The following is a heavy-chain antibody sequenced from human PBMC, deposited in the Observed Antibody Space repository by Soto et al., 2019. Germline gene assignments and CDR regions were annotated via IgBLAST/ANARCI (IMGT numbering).Heavy chain of an antibody. V-gene: IGHV3-7*05. Sequence: EVQLESGGGLVQPGGSLRLSCAASGFTFSSYWMSWVRQAPGKGLEWVANIKQDGSEKYYVDSVKGRFTISRDNAKNSLYLQMNSLRAEDTAVYYCARDDLGSGYDFGGNYYYYYGMDVWGQGTTVTGSS. CDR2: IKQDGSEK. D-gene: IGHD5-12*01. CDR3: ARDDLGSGYDFGGNYYYYYGMDV. CDR1: GFTFSSYW. J-gene: IGHJ6*02.